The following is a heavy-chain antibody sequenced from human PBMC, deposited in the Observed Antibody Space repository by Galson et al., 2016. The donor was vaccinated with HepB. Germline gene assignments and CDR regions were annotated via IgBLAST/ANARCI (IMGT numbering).Heavy chain of an antibody. J-gene: IGHJ4*02. CDR2: XXYDXXXT. CDR1: GFTFSXXX. D-gene: IGHD1-26*01. CDR3: ARDKSSGNYYFDY. Sequence: SLRLSCAASGFTFSXXXMHXXXQAXXXGLXXVAXXXYDXXXTXXXDSXGGRFTISXDNSKNTLYLQXNCLRTEDTALYYCARDKSSGNYYFDYWGQGTLVTXSS. V-gene: IGHV3-30*01.